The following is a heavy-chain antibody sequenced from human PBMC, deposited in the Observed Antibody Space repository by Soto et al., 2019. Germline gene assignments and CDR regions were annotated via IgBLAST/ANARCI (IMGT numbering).Heavy chain of an antibody. Sequence: QVQLQESGPGLVKPSQTLSLTCTVSGGSISTGGYYWTWIRQHPGKGLEWIGYIYYSGSTYSNPSLKRRVTISVDTSKNQFSLKLSSVTAADTAVYYCARGLSVTLFDNWGQGTLVTVSS. CDR1: GGSISTGGYY. D-gene: IGHD4-17*01. J-gene: IGHJ4*02. V-gene: IGHV4-31*03. CDR3: ARGLSVTLFDN. CDR2: IYYSGST.